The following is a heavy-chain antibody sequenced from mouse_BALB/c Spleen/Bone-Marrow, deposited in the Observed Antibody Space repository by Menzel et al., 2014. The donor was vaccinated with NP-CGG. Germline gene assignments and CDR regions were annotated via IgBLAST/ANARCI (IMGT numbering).Heavy chain of an antibody. CDR3: ARGGYGNYYFDY. V-gene: IGHV1S130*01. Sequence: VKLQESGSVLVRPGASVKLSCKASGYTFTSSWMHWAKQRPGQGLEWIGEIHPNSGNTYYNEKFKGKATLTVDTSSSTAYVDLRSLTSEDSAVYYCARGGYGNYYFDYWGQGTTRTVSS. CDR1: GYTFTSSW. J-gene: IGHJ2*01. D-gene: IGHD2-1*01. CDR2: IHPNSGNT.